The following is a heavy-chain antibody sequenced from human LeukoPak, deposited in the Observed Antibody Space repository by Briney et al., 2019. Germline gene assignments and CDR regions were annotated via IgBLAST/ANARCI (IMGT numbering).Heavy chain of an antibody. CDR1: GFTFSSYA. D-gene: IGHD6-6*01. Sequence: GGSLRLSCAASGFTFSSYAMHWVRQAPGKGLEWVAVISYDGSNKYYADSVKGRFTISRDNSKNTLYLQMNSLRAEDAAVYYCATDSSSSVISAYYYYYYMDVWGKGTTVTVSS. V-gene: IGHV3-30-3*01. CDR3: ATDSSSSVISAYYYYYYMDV. CDR2: ISYDGSNK. J-gene: IGHJ6*03.